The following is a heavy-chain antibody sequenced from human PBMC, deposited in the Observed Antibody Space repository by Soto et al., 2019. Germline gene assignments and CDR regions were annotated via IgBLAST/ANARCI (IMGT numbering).Heavy chain of an antibody. J-gene: IGHJ4*02. V-gene: IGHV3-11*01. CDR1: GFTFSDYY. CDR2: ISSSGSTI. CDR3: ARSVPYYDSSGPFDY. D-gene: IGHD3-22*01. Sequence: PAGSLRLSCAASGFTFSDYYMSWIRHAPGKGLEWDSYISSSGSTIYYADSVKSRFTISTDNAKNSLYLQMNSLRAEDTAVYYCARSVPYYDSSGPFDYWGQGTLVTVSS.